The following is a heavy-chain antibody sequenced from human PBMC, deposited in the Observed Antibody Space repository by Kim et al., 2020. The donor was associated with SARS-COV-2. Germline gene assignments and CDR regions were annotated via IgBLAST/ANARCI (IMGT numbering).Heavy chain of an antibody. Sequence: GGSLRHSCAASGFTFSSYWMHWVRQAPGKGLVWVSRINSDGSSTSYADSVKGRFTISRDNAKNTLYLQMNSLRAEDTAVYYCARRGYSSGWYLSYYYYYMDVWGKGTTVTVSS. CDR3: ARRGYSSGWYLSYYYYYMDV. J-gene: IGHJ6*03. D-gene: IGHD6-19*01. V-gene: IGHV3-74*01. CDR2: INSDGSST. CDR1: GFTFSSYW.